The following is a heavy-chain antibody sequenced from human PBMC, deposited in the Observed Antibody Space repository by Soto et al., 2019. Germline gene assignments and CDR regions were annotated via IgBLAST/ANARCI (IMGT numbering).Heavy chain of an antibody. J-gene: IGHJ6*02. V-gene: IGHV4-30-4*08. D-gene: IGHD3-9*01. CDR2: IYYSGST. CDR3: ARDSRAPTYYDILTGYYYYYYYGMDV. CDR1: GGSISSGDYY. Sequence: PSETLSLTCTVSGGSISSGDYYWSWIRQPPGKGLEWIGYIYYSGSTYYNPSLKSRVTISVDTSKNQFSLKLSSVTAADTAVYYCARDSRAPTYYDILTGYYYYYYYGMDVWCQGTTVTVSS.